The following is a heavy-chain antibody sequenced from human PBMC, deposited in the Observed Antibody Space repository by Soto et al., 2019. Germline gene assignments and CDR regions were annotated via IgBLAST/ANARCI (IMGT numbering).Heavy chain of an antibody. CDR1: GYTFSDYF. J-gene: IGHJ2*01. D-gene: IGHD2-21*01. V-gene: IGHV1-2*02. Sequence: QVQLVQSGAEVKKPGASVKVSCTTYGYTFSDYFLHWVRQAPGQGPEWMGFINPKRGGTEYGQKFQGRVTMTRDTSSSTVYMDLSGLTSDDTAIYYCARDSGIPGRYWYFGLWGRGTLVTVSS. CDR3: ARDSGIPGRYWYFGL. CDR2: INPKRGGT.